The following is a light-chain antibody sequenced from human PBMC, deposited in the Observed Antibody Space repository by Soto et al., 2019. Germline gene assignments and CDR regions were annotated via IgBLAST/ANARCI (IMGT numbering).Light chain of an antibody. CDR2: DVS. Sequence: DIQMTQSPSTLSASVGDRVTITCRASQSVVTWLAWYQQKPGKAPKLLIYDVSTLKNGVPSRFSGSGSGTESTLTISSLQPDDTATYYCQHYNSYPHTFGQGTKLEIK. CDR3: QHYNSYPHT. J-gene: IGKJ2*01. CDR1: QSVVTW. V-gene: IGKV1-5*01.